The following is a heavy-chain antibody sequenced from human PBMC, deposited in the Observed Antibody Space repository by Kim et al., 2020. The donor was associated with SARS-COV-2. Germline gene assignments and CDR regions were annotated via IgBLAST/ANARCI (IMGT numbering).Heavy chain of an antibody. Sequence: GGSLRLSCAASGFTFSSYWMHWVRQAPGEGLVWVSRINGDGTSTYYADSVKGRFTISRDNAKNTLYLQMNSLRGEDTAVYYCATPALATVTGYFDYWGQG. V-gene: IGHV3-74*01. CDR3: ATPALATVTGYFDY. J-gene: IGHJ4*02. CDR1: GFTFSSYW. CDR2: INGDGTST. D-gene: IGHD4-4*01.